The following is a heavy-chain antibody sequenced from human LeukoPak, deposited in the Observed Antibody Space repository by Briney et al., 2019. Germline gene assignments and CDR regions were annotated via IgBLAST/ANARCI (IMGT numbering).Heavy chain of an antibody. Sequence: SGGSLRLSCAASGFTVSSNYMSWVRQAPGKGLEWVSVIYSGGSTYYADSVRGRFTISRDNSKNTLYLQMNSLGAEDTAVYYCASPLVAPYYYYGMDVWGQGTTVTVSS. V-gene: IGHV3-53*01. D-gene: IGHD5-12*01. CDR1: GFTVSSNY. CDR3: ASPLVAPYYYYGMDV. J-gene: IGHJ6*02. CDR2: IYSGGST.